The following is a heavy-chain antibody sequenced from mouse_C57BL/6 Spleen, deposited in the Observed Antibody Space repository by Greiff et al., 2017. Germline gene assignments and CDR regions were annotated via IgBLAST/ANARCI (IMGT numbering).Heavy chain of an antibody. CDR2: IDPSDSYT. Sequence: QVQLQQPGAELVRPGTSVKLSCKASGYTFTSYWMHWVKQRPGQGLEWIGVIDPSDSYTNYNQKFKGKATLTVDTSSSTAYMQLSSLTSEDSAVYYCARGDYGSPDYWGQGTTLTVSS. CDR3: ARGDYGSPDY. J-gene: IGHJ2*01. V-gene: IGHV1-59*01. D-gene: IGHD1-1*01. CDR1: GYTFTSYW.